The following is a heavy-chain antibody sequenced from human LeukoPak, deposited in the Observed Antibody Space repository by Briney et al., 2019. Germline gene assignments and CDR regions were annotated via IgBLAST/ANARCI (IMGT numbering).Heavy chain of an antibody. V-gene: IGHV4-30-4*08. Sequence: SETLSLTCTVSGGSISSGDYYWRWIRQPPGKGLEWLGYIYYSGSTYYNPSLKSRVTISVDTSKNQFSLKLSSVTAADTAVYYCARSQSSGYYLYYFDYWGQGTLVTVSS. D-gene: IGHD3-22*01. CDR3: ARSQSSGYYLYYFDY. CDR2: IYYSGST. J-gene: IGHJ4*02. CDR1: GGSISSGDYY.